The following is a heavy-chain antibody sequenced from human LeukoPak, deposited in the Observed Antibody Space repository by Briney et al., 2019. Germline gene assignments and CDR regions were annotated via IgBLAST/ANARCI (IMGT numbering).Heavy chain of an antibody. Sequence: GGSLRLSCAASAFTFSSYAMSLVRQAPEKGLEWVSAIFGGGGSTYYADSVKGRFTISRDNSKNTLYLQMNSLRAEDTAVYYCAEDIVVVVAAPHYFDYWGQGTLVTVSS. CDR2: IFGGGGST. CDR1: AFTFSSYA. CDR3: AEDIVVVVAAPHYFDY. J-gene: IGHJ4*02. D-gene: IGHD2-15*01. V-gene: IGHV3-23*01.